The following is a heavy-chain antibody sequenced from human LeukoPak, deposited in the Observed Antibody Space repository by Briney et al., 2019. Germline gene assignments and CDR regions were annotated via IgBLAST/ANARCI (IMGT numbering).Heavy chain of an antibody. V-gene: IGHV1-69*13. CDR2: IIPIFGTA. J-gene: IGHJ4*02. D-gene: IGHD3-22*01. CDR3: AKVEYYYDSSGSLDY. Sequence: SVKVSCKASGGTFSSYAISWVRQAPGQGLEWMGGIIPIFGTANYAQKFQGRVTITADESTSTAYMELSSLRSEDTAVYYCAKVEYYYDSSGSLDYWGQGTLVTVSS. CDR1: GGTFSSYA.